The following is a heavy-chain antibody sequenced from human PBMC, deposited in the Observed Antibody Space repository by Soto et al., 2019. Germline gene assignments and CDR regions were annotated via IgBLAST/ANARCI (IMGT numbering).Heavy chain of an antibody. CDR3: ARYGSGSSVWFDP. D-gene: IGHD3-10*01. CDR2: ISNSGST. J-gene: IGHJ5*02. Sequence: SETLSLTCSVSRGSISSGGYYWSWIRQHPVKGLEWIGYISNSGSTYYNPSLKSGVTISVDTSKNQFSLKLSSVTAADTAVYYCARYGSGSSVWFDPWGQGTLVTVS. CDR1: RGSISSGGYY. V-gene: IGHV4-31*02.